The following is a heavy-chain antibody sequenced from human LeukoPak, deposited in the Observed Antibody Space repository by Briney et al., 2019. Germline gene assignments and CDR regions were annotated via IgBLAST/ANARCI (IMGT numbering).Heavy chain of an antibody. Sequence: GGSLRLSCAASGFTFSSYWMSWVRQAPGKGLEWVANIKQDGGEKYYVDSVKGRFTISRDNAKNSLYLQMNSLRAEDTAVYYCARVMRGSGSGNSFMVAYYYYMDVWGEGTTVTVSS. CDR2: IKQDGGEK. J-gene: IGHJ6*03. CDR3: ARVMRGSGSGNSFMVAYYYYMDV. CDR1: GFTFSSYW. D-gene: IGHD1-7*01. V-gene: IGHV3-7*01.